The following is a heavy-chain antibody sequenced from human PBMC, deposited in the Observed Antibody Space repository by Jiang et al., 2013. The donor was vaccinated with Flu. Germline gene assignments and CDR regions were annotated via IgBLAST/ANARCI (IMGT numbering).Heavy chain of an antibody. J-gene: IGHJ3*02. D-gene: IGHD3-16*02. CDR3: ARHSGGVIVDAFDI. Sequence: LLKPSETLSLTCTVSGGSISSYYWSWIRQPPGKGLEWIGYIYYSGSTNYNPSLKSRVTISVDTSKNQFSLKLSSVTAADTAVYYCARHSGGVIVDAFDIWGQGTMVTVSS. V-gene: IGHV4-59*08. CDR1: GGSISSYY. CDR2: IYYSGST.